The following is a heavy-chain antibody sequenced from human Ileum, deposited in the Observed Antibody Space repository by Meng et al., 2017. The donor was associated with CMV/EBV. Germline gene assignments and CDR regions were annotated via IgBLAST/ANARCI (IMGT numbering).Heavy chain of an antibody. CDR2: IYTSGSS. V-gene: IGHV4-4*07. CDR3: AREGPTDWGRALDY. J-gene: IGHJ4*02. Sequence: QGDLPGAVPGLGKRTEDLFLPCRVSGGSIRSYYWSWIRQPAGKGLEWIGRIYTSGSSNYNSSLKSRVTMSVDTSKNQFSMKLNSVTAADTAVYYCAREGPTDWGRALDYWGQGTLVTVSS. D-gene: IGHD7-27*01. CDR1: GGSIRSYY.